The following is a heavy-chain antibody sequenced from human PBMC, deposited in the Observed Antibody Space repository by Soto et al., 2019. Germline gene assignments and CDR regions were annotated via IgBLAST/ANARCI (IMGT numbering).Heavy chain of an antibody. Sequence: QLQLQESGSGLVKPSQTLSLTCAVSGGSISSGGYSWSWIRQPPGKGLEWIGYIYHSGSTYYNPSLKSXXTXSXXRSKNQFSLKLSSVTAADTAVYYCARTGSVTTFDYWGQGTLVTVSS. CDR1: GGSISSGGYS. CDR3: ARTGSVTTFDY. CDR2: IYHSGST. D-gene: IGHD1-1*01. J-gene: IGHJ4*02. V-gene: IGHV4-30-2*01.